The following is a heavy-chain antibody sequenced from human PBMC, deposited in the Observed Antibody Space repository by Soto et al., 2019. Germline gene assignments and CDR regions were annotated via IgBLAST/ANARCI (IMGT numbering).Heavy chain of an antibody. Sequence: SETLSLTCAVYGGSFSGYYWSWIRQPPGKGLEWIGEINHSGSTNYNPSLKSRVTISVDTSKNQFSLKLSSVTAADTAVYYCARETPSYYYGSGSYPPSYYYYGMDVWGQGTTVTVSS. CDR1: GGSFSGYY. V-gene: IGHV4-34*01. D-gene: IGHD3-10*01. CDR2: INHSGST. CDR3: ARETPSYYYGSGSYPPSYYYYGMDV. J-gene: IGHJ6*02.